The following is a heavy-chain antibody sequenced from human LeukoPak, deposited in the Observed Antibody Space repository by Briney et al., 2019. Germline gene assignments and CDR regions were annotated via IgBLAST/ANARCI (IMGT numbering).Heavy chain of an antibody. D-gene: IGHD1-26*01. V-gene: IGHV3-66*01. CDR1: GFTLSSNY. CDR3: ARDSASGSYRHAFDI. Sequence: PGGSLRLSCAASGFTLSSNYMSWVRQAPGKGLEWVSVTYSGGGTYYADSVKGRFTISRDNSKNTVYLQMNSLRDEDTAVYYCARDSASGSYRHAFDIWGQGTMVTVSS. J-gene: IGHJ3*02. CDR2: TYSGGGT.